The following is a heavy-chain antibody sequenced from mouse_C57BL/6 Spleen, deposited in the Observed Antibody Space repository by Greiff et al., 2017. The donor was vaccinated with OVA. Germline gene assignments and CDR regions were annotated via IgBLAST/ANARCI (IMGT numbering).Heavy chain of an antibody. Sequence: QVQLQQSGPELVKPGASVKISCKASGYTFTDYYINWVKQRPGQGLEWIGWIYPGSGNTKYNEKFKGKATLTVDTSSSTAYMQLSSLTSEDSAVYFGARSDYGSSYGYWYFDGWGTGTTVTVSS. CDR2: IYPGSGNT. D-gene: IGHD1-1*01. CDR3: ARSDYGSSYGYWYFDG. CDR1: GYTFTDYY. J-gene: IGHJ1*03. V-gene: IGHV1-84*01.